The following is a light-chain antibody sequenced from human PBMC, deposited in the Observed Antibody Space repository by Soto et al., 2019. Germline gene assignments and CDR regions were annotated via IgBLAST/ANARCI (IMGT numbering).Light chain of an antibody. V-gene: IGKV3-20*01. Sequence: ENVLTQSPGTLSLSPGERATLSCRASQTVTNSFFAWYQQKPGQPPRLLIHGISSRATGIPDRFSGSGSGTDFTLTICRLEPEDFVVYYCQQYSTLPHTFGRGTKLEV. CDR2: GIS. CDR3: QQYSTLPHT. CDR1: QTVTNSF. J-gene: IGKJ2*01.